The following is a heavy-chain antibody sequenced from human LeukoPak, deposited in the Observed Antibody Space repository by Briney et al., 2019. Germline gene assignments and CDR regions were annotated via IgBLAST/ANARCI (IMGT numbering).Heavy chain of an antibody. D-gene: IGHD4/OR15-4a*01. V-gene: IGHV1-69*05. CDR2: TVPL. Sequence: GASVKVSCKASGDTFSGYSVIWVRQAPGQGLEWMGGTVPLKYAQKFQGRVTITTDESTSTAFMELSSLRSEDTAVDYCARAPYGVYSGDYYSYYMDVWGKGTTVTVSS. J-gene: IGHJ6*03. CDR3: ARAPYGVYSGDYYSYYMDV. CDR1: GDTFSGYS.